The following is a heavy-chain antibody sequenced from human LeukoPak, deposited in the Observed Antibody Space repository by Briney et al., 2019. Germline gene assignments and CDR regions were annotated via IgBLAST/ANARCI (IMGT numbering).Heavy chain of an antibody. CDR3: AKEPIVFNSGDYYLGAFNI. Sequence: GGSLRLSCEASGVTFSSCALSWVRQAPGKGLEWVSAISGGGGKTWYADSVKGRFTISRDNSKNTLYLQMNSLRAEDTALYYCAKEPIVFNSGDYYLGAFNIWGQGAMVTVSS. CDR2: ISGGGGKT. CDR1: GVTFSSCA. D-gene: IGHD2-21*02. V-gene: IGHV3-23*01. J-gene: IGHJ3*02.